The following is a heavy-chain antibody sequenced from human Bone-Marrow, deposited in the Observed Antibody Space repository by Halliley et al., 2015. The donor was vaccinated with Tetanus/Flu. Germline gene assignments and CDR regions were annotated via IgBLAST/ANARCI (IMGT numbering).Heavy chain of an antibody. D-gene: IGHD5-12*01. V-gene: IGHV4-59*13. J-gene: IGHJ4*02. CDR3: VTGKGWLPDY. Sequence: GEGLEWIGLVYDSGSTNYNPSLKSRVTISRDTSRNRFSLNLTSVTAADTAFYYCVTGKGWLPDYWGQGTLVTVSS. CDR2: VYDSGST.